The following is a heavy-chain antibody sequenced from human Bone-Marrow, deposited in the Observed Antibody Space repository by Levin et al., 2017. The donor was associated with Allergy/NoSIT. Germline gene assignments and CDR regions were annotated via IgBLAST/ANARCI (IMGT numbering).Heavy chain of an antibody. J-gene: IGHJ5*02. CDR1: GYSISSGYY. Sequence: SETLSLTCGVSGYSISSGYYWGWVRQAPGKGLEYVGSIFHTTSSYYNPSLRSRASLSVDTLNNQISLKLSAVTAADTAIYYCVRDGGYSYGPNWFDPWGQGTLIVVSS. CDR2: IFHTTSS. D-gene: IGHD3-16*01. V-gene: IGHV4-38-2*02. CDR3: VRDGGYSYGPNWFDP.